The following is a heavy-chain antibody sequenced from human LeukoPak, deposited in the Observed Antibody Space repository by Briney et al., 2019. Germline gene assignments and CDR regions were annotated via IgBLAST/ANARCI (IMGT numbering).Heavy chain of an antibody. CDR3: AKDRIYSSGWYGSGPPKF. V-gene: IGHV3-30*02. Sequence: TGGSLRLSCAASGFTFSSYGMHWVRQAPGKGLEWVAFIRYDGSNKYYADSVKGRFTISRDNSKNTLYLQMTSLRAEDTAVYYCAKDRIYSSGWYGSGPPKFWGQGTLVTVSS. CDR1: GFTFSSYG. D-gene: IGHD6-19*01. CDR2: IRYDGSNK. J-gene: IGHJ4*02.